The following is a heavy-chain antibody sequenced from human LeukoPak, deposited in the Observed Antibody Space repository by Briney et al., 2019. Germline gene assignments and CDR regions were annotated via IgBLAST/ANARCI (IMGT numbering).Heavy chain of an antibody. CDR2: INHSGST. D-gene: IGHD2-2*01. J-gene: IGHJ5*02. CDR1: GGSISSSSYY. CDR3: AGARLIVVVPAAKNCWFDP. Sequence: PSETLSLTFTVSGGSISSSSYYWGWIRQPPGKGLEWIGEINHSGSTNYNPSLKSRVTISVDTSKNQFSLKLSSVTAADTAVYYCAGARLIVVVPAAKNCWFDPWGQGXXVTVSS. V-gene: IGHV4-39*07.